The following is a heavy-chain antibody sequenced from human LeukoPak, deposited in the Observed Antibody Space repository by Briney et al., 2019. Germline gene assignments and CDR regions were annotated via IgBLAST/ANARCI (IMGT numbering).Heavy chain of an antibody. Sequence: SETLSLTCTVSGGSISSSSYYWGWIRQPPGKGLEWIGSIYYSGSTYYNPSLKSRVTISVDTSKNQFSLQLSSVTAADTAVYYCARVGIVGATTDAFDIWGQGTMVTVSS. CDR3: ARVGIVGATTDAFDI. J-gene: IGHJ3*02. D-gene: IGHD1-26*01. V-gene: IGHV4-39*01. CDR1: GGSISSSSYY. CDR2: IYYSGST.